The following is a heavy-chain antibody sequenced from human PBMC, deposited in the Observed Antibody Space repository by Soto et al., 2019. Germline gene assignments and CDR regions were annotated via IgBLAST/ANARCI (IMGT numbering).Heavy chain of an antibody. CDR2: INHSGST. Sequence: SETLSLTCAVYGGSFSGYYWSWIRQPPGKGLEWIGEINHSGSTNYNPSLKSRVTISVDTSKNQFSLKLSSVTAADTAVYYCARGKRFNYYGSGSYYNTGWFDPWGQGTLVTVSS. CDR1: GGSFSGYY. CDR3: ARGKRFNYYGSGSYYNTGWFDP. V-gene: IGHV4-34*01. D-gene: IGHD3-10*01. J-gene: IGHJ5*02.